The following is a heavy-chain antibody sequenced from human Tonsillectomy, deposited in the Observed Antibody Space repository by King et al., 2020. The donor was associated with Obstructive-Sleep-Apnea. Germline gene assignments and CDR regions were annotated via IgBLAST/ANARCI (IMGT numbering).Heavy chain of an antibody. Sequence: VQLVESGGGLVKPGGSLRLSCAASGFTFSSYSMNWVRQAPGQGLEWVSSISSSSSYIYYADSVKGRFTISRDNAKNSLYLQMNSLRAEDTAVYYCARSGAYYYYGMDVWGQGTTVTVSS. CDR2: ISSSSSYI. V-gene: IGHV3-21*01. CDR3: ARSGAYYYYGMDV. J-gene: IGHJ6*02. CDR1: GFTFSSYS. D-gene: IGHD2-15*01.